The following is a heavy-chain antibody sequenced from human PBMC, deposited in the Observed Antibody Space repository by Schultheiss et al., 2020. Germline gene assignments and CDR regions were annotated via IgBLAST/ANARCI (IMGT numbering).Heavy chain of an antibody. CDR3: TRDPRLGG. D-gene: IGHD3-16*01. CDR1: GFTFSSYS. CDR2: IKSKTDGGTT. V-gene: IGHV3-49*04. Sequence: GGSLRLSCAASGFTFSSYSMNWVRQAPGKGLEWVGRIKSKTDGGTTDYAASVKGRFTISRDDSKSIAYLQMNSLESEDTAVYYCTRDPRLGGWGKGTLVTVSS. J-gene: IGHJ4*02.